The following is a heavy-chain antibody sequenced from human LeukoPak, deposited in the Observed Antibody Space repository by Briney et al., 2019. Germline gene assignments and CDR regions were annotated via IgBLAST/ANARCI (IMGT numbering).Heavy chain of an antibody. CDR2: IYTSGSN. Sequence: KPSETLSLTCTVSGGSISSYYWSWLRHPAGGGREWIGRIYTSGSNNYNPSLKSRVTMSVDTSKTQFALKLSSLTAAGTAVYYCALSNDYYRSGYSYWGQGTMVTVSS. D-gene: IGHD3-22*01. CDR1: GGSISSYY. J-gene: IGHJ4*03. CDR3: ALSNDYYRSGYSY. V-gene: IGHV4-4*07.